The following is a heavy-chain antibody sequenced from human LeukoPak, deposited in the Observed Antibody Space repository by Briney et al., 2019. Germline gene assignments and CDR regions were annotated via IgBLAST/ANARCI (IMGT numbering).Heavy chain of an antibody. Sequence: PGGSLRLSCTASGLIFTNYAMTWVRQAPGKGLEWVSGISWNSGSIGYADSVKGRFTISRDNAKNSLYLQMNSLRAEDTALYYCAKTFGSSGYKGSYFDYWGQGTLVTVSS. CDR2: ISWNSGSI. D-gene: IGHD3-22*01. CDR1: GLIFTNYA. CDR3: AKTFGSSGYKGSYFDY. V-gene: IGHV3-9*01. J-gene: IGHJ4*02.